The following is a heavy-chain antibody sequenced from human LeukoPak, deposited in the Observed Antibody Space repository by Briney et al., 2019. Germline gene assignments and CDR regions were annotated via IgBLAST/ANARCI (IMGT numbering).Heavy chain of an antibody. CDR1: GFTFSGYS. CDR2: ISSSSSYI. CDR3: AKSVGITMVRGVIPANFDY. V-gene: IGHV3-21*04. Sequence: GGSLRLSCAASGFTFSGYSMNWVRQAPGKGLEWVSSISSSSSYIYYADSVKGRFTISRDNSKNTLYLQMNSLRAEDTAVYYCAKSVGITMVRGVIPANFDYWGQGTLVTVSS. J-gene: IGHJ4*02. D-gene: IGHD3-10*01.